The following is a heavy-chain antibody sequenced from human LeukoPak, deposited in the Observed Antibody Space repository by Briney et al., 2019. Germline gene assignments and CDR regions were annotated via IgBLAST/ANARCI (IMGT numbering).Heavy chain of an antibody. CDR1: YGSFSGYY. D-gene: IGHD6-6*01. V-gene: IGHV4-34*01. J-gene: IGHJ3*02. Sequence: SETLSLTCAVFYGSFSGYYWSWIRQPPGKGLEWIGEINHSGSTNYNPSLKSRVTISVDTSKDQFSLKLNSVTAADTAVYYCARHGLVAARHAFDIWGQGTMVTVSS. CDR3: ARHGLVAARHAFDI. CDR2: INHSGST.